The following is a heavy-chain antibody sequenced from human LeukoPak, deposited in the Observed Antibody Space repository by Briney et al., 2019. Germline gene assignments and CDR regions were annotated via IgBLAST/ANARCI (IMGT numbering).Heavy chain of an antibody. CDR2: IYSGGST. V-gene: IGHV3-66*01. CDR1: GFTVSSNY. J-gene: IGHJ4*02. Sequence: GGSLRLSCADSGFTVSSNYMRWVRQAPGKGLEWVSVIYSGGSTHYADSVKGRFTISRDNSKNTLYLQMNSLRAEDTAVYYCAVVAGTVDDYWGQGTLVTVSS. D-gene: IGHD6-19*01. CDR3: AVVAGTVDDY.